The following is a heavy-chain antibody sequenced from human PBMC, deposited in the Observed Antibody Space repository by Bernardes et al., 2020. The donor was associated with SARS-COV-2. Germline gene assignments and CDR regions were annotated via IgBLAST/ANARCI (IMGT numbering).Heavy chain of an antibody. V-gene: IGHV5-51*01. CDR1: GYSFTSYW. CDR3: ARLLMYSSSWYYYYYYMDV. Sequence: GESLKISCKGSGYSFTSYWIGWVRQMPGKGLEWMGIIYPGDSDTRYSPSFQGQVTISADKSISTAYLQWSSLKASDTAMYYCARLLMYSSSWYYYYYYMDVWGKGTTVTVSS. D-gene: IGHD6-13*01. CDR2: IYPGDSDT. J-gene: IGHJ6*03.